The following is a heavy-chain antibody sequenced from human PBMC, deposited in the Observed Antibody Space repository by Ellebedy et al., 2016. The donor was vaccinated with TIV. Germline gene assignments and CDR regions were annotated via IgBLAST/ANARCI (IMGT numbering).Heavy chain of an antibody. Sequence: ASVKVSCXASGYTFTSYAMHWVRQAPGQRLEWMGWINAGNGNTKYSQKFQGRVTITRDTSASTAYMELSSLRSEDTAVYYYATEGPERIQFQHWGQGTLVTVSS. V-gene: IGHV1-3*01. J-gene: IGHJ1*01. CDR3: ATEGPERIQFQH. D-gene: IGHD5-18*01. CDR2: INAGNGNT. CDR1: GYTFTSYA.